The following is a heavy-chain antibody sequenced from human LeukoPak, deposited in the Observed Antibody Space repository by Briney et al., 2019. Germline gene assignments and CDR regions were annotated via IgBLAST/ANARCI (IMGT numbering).Heavy chain of an antibody. CDR2: IIPIFGTA. D-gene: IGHD3-3*01. Sequence: GASVKVSCKASGGTFSSYAISWVRQAPGQGLEWMGRIIPIFGTANYAQKFQGRVTVTADKSTSTAYMELSSQRSEDTAVNYCAISASQYYDFWSGYPEPYYYYMDVWGKGTTVTVSS. CDR1: GGTFSSYA. CDR3: AISASQYYDFWSGYPEPYYYYMDV. J-gene: IGHJ6*03. V-gene: IGHV1-69*06.